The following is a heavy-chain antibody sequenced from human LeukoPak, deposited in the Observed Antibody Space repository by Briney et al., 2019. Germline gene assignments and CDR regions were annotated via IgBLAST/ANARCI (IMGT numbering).Heavy chain of an antibody. CDR2: ISSSSSYI. V-gene: IGHV3-21*01. CDR3: ARHDSSGSPFDY. J-gene: IGHJ4*02. CDR1: GFTFSSYS. Sequence: SGRSLRLSCAASGFTFSSYSMNWVRQAPGKGLEWVSSISSSSSYIYYADSVKGRFTISRDNAKNSLYLQMNSLRAEDTAVYYCARHDSSGSPFDYWGQGTLVSVSS. D-gene: IGHD3-22*01.